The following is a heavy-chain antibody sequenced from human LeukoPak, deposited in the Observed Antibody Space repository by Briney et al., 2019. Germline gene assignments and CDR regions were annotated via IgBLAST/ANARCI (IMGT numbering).Heavy chain of an antibody. CDR2: IYYSGST. CDR3: ASMYGFGDGYNYNFHS. J-gene: IGHJ4*02. V-gene: IGHV4-38-2*02. Sequence: SGTLSLTCTVYGVPFSDYYWSWIRQPPGKGLEWIGSIYYSGSTYFNPSLKSRFTISVDTSKNQFSLKLGYVTAADTAVYYCASMYGFGDGYNYNFHSWGQGTLVTVSS. CDR1: GVPFSDYY. D-gene: IGHD5-24*01.